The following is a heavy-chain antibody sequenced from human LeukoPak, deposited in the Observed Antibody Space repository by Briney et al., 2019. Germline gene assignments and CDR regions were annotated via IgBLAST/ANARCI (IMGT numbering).Heavy chain of an antibody. CDR2: MYYSGGT. CDR1: GGSINSYY. J-gene: IGHJ4*02. V-gene: IGHV4-59*01. D-gene: IGHD5-24*01. CDR3: TRRCKDAYTLYCFDY. Sequence: SETLSLTCTVPGGSINSYYWSCIRQPPGKGLEWIGHMYYSGGTNYNPSLKSRVTISVDTSKNQFSLKLSSVTAADTAVYYCTRRCKDAYTLYCFDYWGQGTLVTVSS.